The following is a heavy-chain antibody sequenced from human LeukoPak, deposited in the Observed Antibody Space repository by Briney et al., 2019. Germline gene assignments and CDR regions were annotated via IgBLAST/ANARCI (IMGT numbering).Heavy chain of an antibody. CDR3: AKEVAAAGPAPYFDY. CDR1: GFTVSSNY. Sequence: GGSLRLSCAASGFTVSSNYMSWVRQAPGKGLEWVSFIYSAGNTYYADFVKGRFTISRHTSKNTLYLQMNSLRAEDTAVYYCAKEVAAAGPAPYFDYWGQGTLVTVSS. V-gene: IGHV3-53*04. J-gene: IGHJ4*02. CDR2: IYSAGNT. D-gene: IGHD6-13*01.